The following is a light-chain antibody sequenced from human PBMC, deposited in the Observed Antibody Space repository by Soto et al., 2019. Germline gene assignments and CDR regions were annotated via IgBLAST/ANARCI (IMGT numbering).Light chain of an antibody. Sequence: EIVLTQSPGTLSLSPGERATLSCRASQSVSNNYLAWYQQKPGQAPRLLIYGASNRATGIPDRFSGSGSGTDFTLTISRLEPEDFGVYYCQQRNRGHLVTFGGGTKVDIK. CDR1: QSVSNNY. J-gene: IGKJ4*01. CDR2: GAS. V-gene: IGKV3D-20*02. CDR3: QQRNRGHLVT.